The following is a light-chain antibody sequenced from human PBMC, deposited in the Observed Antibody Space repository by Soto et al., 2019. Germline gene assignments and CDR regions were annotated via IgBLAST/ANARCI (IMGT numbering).Light chain of an antibody. CDR1: QSISGW. Sequence: DIQMTQSPSTLSASVGDTVTITCRASQSISGWLAWYQQKPGKAPKLLIYDASSLESGVPSRFSGSGSGTEFTLTSSSLQPDDFASYYCQQYNSYSSFGPGTKVDIK. J-gene: IGKJ3*01. CDR3: QQYNSYSS. CDR2: DAS. V-gene: IGKV1-5*01.